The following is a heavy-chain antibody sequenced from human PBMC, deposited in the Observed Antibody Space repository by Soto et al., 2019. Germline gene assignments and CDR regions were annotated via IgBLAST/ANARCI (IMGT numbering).Heavy chain of an antibody. J-gene: IGHJ5*02. CDR1: GYTFTGYY. CDR3: ARDSSSWYSGWFDP. Sequence: ASVKVSCKASGYTFTGYYIHWVRQAPGQGPEWKGWINPNSGGTNYAQKFQGRVTMTRDTSISTAYMELSRLRSDDTAVYYCARDSSSWYSGWFDPWGQGTLVTVSS. V-gene: IGHV1-2*02. CDR2: INPNSGGT. D-gene: IGHD6-13*01.